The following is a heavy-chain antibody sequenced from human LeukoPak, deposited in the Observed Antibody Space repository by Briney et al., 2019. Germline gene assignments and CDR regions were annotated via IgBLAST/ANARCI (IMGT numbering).Heavy chain of an antibody. D-gene: IGHD2/OR15-2a*01. CDR2: IKTKDDGGTT. V-gene: IGHV3-15*01. CDR1: GFTFSNAW. CDR3: TTVSLAVVSTTRGDF. Sequence: GGSLRLSCTASGFTFSNAWMSWVRQAPGKGLEWVGRIKTKDDGGTTDYAAPVKGRFSISRDDSKNSLYLQMNSLKTDDMAVYYCTTVSLAVVSTTRGDFWGQGTLVTVSS. J-gene: IGHJ4*02.